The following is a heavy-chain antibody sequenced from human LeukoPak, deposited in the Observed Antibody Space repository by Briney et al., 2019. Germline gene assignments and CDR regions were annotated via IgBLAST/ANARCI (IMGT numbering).Heavy chain of an antibody. CDR1: GFTFSSYS. D-gene: IGHD1-7*01. CDR2: ISTSSSYI. J-gene: IGHJ4*02. V-gene: IGHV3-21*01. CDR3: ARAHNWKYGTFDY. Sequence: GGSLRLSCTASGFTFSSYSMNWVRQAPGKGLEWVSSISTSSSYIYYADSVKGRFTISRDNAKNSLYLQMNSLRVEDTAVYYCARAHNWKYGTFDYWGQGTLVTVSS.